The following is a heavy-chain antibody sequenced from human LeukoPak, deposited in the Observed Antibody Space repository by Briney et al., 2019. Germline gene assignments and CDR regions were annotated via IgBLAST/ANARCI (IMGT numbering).Heavy chain of an antibody. CDR2: IYYTGST. V-gene: IGHV4-59*08. CDR3: ARDTLGLAAAGTVDY. J-gene: IGHJ4*02. D-gene: IGHD6-13*01. CDR1: GGSISTYY. Sequence: SETLSLTCTVSGGSISTYYWSWIRQPPGKGLEWIGYIYYTGSTSYNPSLKSRVTMSLDASKNQFSLKLSSVTAADTAVYYCARDTLGLAAAGTVDYWGQGTLVTVSS.